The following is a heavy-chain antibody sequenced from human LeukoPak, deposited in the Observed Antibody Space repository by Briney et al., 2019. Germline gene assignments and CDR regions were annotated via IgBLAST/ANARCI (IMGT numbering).Heavy chain of an antibody. CDR2: IFPIFGTA. V-gene: IGHV1-69*05. Sequence: SVKVSCKASGGTFSSYAISWVRQAPGKGLEWMGGIFPIFGTANYAQKFQGRVTITTDESTSTAYMELSSLRSEDTAVYYCARGVIGYSYGPPLYYFDYWGQGTLVTVSS. CDR3: ARGVIGYSYGPPLYYFDY. D-gene: IGHD5-18*01. J-gene: IGHJ4*02. CDR1: GGTFSSYA.